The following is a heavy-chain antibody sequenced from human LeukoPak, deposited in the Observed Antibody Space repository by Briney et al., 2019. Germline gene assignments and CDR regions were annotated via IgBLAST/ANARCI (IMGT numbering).Heavy chain of an antibody. V-gene: IGHV3-74*01. D-gene: IGHD4/OR15-4a*01. CDR2: IKSDGRST. CDR1: GFTFSSYW. CDR3: AKEVGLWYYYYMDV. Sequence: GGSLRLSCAASGFTFSSYWMHWVRQAPGKGLVWVSRIKSDGRSTSYADSVKGRFTISRDNSKNTLSLQMNSLRVEDTAVYYCAKEVGLWYYYYMDVWGKGTTVTVSS. J-gene: IGHJ6*03.